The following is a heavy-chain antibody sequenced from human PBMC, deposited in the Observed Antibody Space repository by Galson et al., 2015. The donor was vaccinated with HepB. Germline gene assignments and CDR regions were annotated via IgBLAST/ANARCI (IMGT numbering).Heavy chain of an antibody. CDR2: TYFRSKWHN. CDR3: AYGSDV. CDR1: GDSVASNSAV. J-gene: IGHJ6*02. V-gene: IGHV6-1*01. Sequence: CAISGDSVASNSAVWNWIRQSPSRGLEWLGRTYFRSKWHNDYGISVKSRISINADTSQNQFSLHLSSVTPEDTAVYYGAYGSDVWGQGTTVIVSS.